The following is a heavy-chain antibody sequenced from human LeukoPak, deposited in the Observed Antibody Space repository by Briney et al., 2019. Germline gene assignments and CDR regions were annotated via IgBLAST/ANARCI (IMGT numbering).Heavy chain of an antibody. CDR1: GGFISSDDW. J-gene: IGHJ4*02. V-gene: IGHV4-4*02. CDR3: LRNGYYCLDD. D-gene: IGHD2/OR15-2a*01. CDR2: FHRSGRI. Sequence: ASETLSLTCTVSGGFISSDDWWSWVRQPPGKGLEWIGEFHRSGRINYNPSLKSRVSLSVGKSNNQFSLKLSSVTAADTAVYYCLRNGYYCLDDWGQGTLVTVSS.